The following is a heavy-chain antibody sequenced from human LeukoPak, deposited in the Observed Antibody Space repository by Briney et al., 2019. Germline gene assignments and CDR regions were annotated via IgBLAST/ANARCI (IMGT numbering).Heavy chain of an antibody. V-gene: IGHV3-48*03. Sequence: GGSLRLSCAASGFTFSSYEMNWVRQAPGKGLEWVSYISSSGSFIYYADSVKGRFTISRDNAKNSLFLLMNSLRGEDTAVYYCLRSDHWGQGTLVTVSS. J-gene: IGHJ4*02. CDR2: ISSSGSFI. CDR1: GFTFSSYE. D-gene: IGHD3-16*01. CDR3: LRSDH.